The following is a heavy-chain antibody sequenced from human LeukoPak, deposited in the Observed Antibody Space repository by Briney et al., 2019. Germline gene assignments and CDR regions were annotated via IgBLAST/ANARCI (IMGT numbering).Heavy chain of an antibody. CDR1: GGSASSGSYY. Sequence: PSETLSLTCTVSGGSASSGSYYWSWVRQPPGRGLEWLGYIYSSGNTNYNPSVKSRITISVDTSNNQFSLKLTSVTAADTAVYYCARVTYSGTYFGAAPPRPNDYWGQGTLVAVSS. CDR3: ARVTYSGTYFGAAPPRPNDY. D-gene: IGHD1-26*01. V-gene: IGHV4-61*01. J-gene: IGHJ4*02. CDR2: IYSSGNT.